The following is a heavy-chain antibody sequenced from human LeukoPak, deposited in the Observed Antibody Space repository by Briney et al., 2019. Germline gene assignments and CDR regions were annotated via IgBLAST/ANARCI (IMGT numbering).Heavy chain of an antibody. D-gene: IGHD6-6*01. Sequence: GGSLRLSCAASGLTFRSYWMSWVRQAPGKGLEWVANIKPDGREKYYVDSVKGRFTISRDNAKNSLYLQMNSLRAEDTAVYYCARVGRSSTAEDYWGQGTLVTVSS. CDR3: ARVGRSSTAEDY. CDR1: GLTFRSYW. J-gene: IGHJ4*02. CDR2: IKPDGREK. V-gene: IGHV3-7*01.